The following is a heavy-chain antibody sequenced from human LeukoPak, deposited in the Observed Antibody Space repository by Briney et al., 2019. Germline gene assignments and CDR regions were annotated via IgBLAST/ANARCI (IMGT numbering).Heavy chain of an antibody. Sequence: ASVKVSCKVSGYTLTELSMHWVRQAPGKGLEWMGGFDPEDGETIYAQKFQGRVTMTEDTSTDTAYMEPSSLRSEDTAVYYCATMDRIAAAGASLDYWGQGTLVTVSS. J-gene: IGHJ4*02. CDR3: ATMDRIAAAGASLDY. CDR2: FDPEDGET. D-gene: IGHD6-13*01. V-gene: IGHV1-24*01. CDR1: GYTLTELS.